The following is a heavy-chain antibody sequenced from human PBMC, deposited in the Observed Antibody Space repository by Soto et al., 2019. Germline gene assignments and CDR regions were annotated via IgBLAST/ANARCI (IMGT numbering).Heavy chain of an antibody. Sequence: GGSLRLSCAASGFTFSSYGMRWVRQAPGKGLEWVAVIWYDGSNKYYADSVKGRFTISRDNSKNTLYLQMNSLRAEDSAVYYCARASHYGSGSYYNPMDVWGQGTTVTVSS. CDR3: ARASHYGSGSYYNPMDV. D-gene: IGHD3-10*01. J-gene: IGHJ6*02. CDR2: IWYDGSNK. V-gene: IGHV3-33*08. CDR1: GFTFSSYG.